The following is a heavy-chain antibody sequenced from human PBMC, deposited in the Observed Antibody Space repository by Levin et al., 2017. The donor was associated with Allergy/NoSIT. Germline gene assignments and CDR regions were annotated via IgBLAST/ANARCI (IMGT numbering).Heavy chain of an antibody. V-gene: IGHV4-59*01. CDR1: GGSISSYY. J-gene: IGHJ4*02. CDR2: IYYSGST. Sequence: GSLRLSCTVSGGSISSYYWSWIRQPPGKGLEWIGYIYYSGSTNYNPSLKSRVTISVDTSKNQFSLKLSSVTAADTAVYYCARAAGSGSDYYFDYWGQGTLVTVSS. D-gene: IGHD3-10*01. CDR3: ARAAGSGSDYYFDY.